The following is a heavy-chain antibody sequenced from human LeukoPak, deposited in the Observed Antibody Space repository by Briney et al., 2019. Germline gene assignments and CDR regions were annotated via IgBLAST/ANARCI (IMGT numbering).Heavy chain of an antibody. CDR1: GGSISSYY. D-gene: IGHD6-6*01. CDR2: ISGSGGST. J-gene: IGHJ3*02. Sequence: ASETLSLTCTVSGGSISSYYWSWVRQAPGKGLEWVSAISGSGGSTYYADSVKGRFTISRDNSKNTLYLQMNSLRAEDTAVYYCAKDAGRSSSKYFDIWGQGTMVTVSS. V-gene: IGHV3-23*01. CDR3: AKDAGRSSSKYFDI.